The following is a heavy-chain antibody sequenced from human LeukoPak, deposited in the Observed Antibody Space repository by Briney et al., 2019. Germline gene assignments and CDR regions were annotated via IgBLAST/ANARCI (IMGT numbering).Heavy chain of an antibody. Sequence: GGSLRLSCAASGFTFSSYSMNWVRQAPGKGLEWVSYIGTSSSTMYYADSVKGRFTISRDNAKNSLYLQMNSLRDEDTAVYYCARHDYGGNSGDYWGQGTLVTVSS. CDR3: ARHDYGGNSGDY. CDR2: IGTSSSTM. CDR1: GFTFSSYS. V-gene: IGHV3-48*02. J-gene: IGHJ4*02. D-gene: IGHD4-23*01.